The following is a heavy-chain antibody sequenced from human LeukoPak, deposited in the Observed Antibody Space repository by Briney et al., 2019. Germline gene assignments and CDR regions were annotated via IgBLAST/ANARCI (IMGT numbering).Heavy chain of an antibody. CDR2: LWYDGSNK. D-gene: IGHD3-22*01. Sequence: GRSLRLSCAASGFTFSSYGMHWVRQAPGKGLEWVAVLWYDGSNKYYADSVKGRFTISRDNSKNTLYLQMNSLRAEDTAVYYCARDRDSSGYDYFDYWGQGTLVTVSS. CDR1: GFTFSSYG. J-gene: IGHJ4*02. CDR3: ARDRDSSGYDYFDY. V-gene: IGHV3-33*01.